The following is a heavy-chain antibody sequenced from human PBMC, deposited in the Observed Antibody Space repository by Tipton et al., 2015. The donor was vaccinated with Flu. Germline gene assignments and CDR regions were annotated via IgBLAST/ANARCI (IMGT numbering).Heavy chain of an antibody. CDR3: AREGIEEGGFRVVIDY. D-gene: IGHD3-10*01. Sequence: RSLRLSCAASGFTFSSYAMHWVRQAPGKGLEWVAVISYDGSNKYYADSVKGRFTISRDNSKNTLYLQMNSLRAEDTAVYYCAREGIEEGGFRVVIDYWGQGTLVTVSS. V-gene: IGHV3-30*01. CDR2: ISYDGSNK. CDR1: GFTFSSYA. J-gene: IGHJ4*02.